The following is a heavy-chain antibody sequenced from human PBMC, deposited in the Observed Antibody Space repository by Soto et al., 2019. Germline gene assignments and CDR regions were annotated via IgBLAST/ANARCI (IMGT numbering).Heavy chain of an antibody. CDR3: ARSRHCSGGSCYSINDAFDI. CDR2: ISYDGSNK. V-gene: IGHV3-30-3*01. Sequence: QVQLVESGGGVVQPGRSLRLSCAASGFTFSSYAMHWVRQAPGKGLEWVAVISYDGSNKYYADSVKGRFTISRDNSKNTLYLQMNSLRAEDTAVYYCARSRHCSGGSCYSINDAFDIWGQGTMVTVSS. D-gene: IGHD2-15*01. J-gene: IGHJ3*02. CDR1: GFTFSSYA.